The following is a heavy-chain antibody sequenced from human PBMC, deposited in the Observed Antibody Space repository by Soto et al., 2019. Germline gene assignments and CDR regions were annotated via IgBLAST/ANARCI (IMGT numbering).Heavy chain of an antibody. J-gene: IGHJ4*02. CDR1: GFTFSSYA. CDR2: ISYDGSNK. D-gene: IGHD3-10*01. Sequence: QVQLVESGGGVVQPGRSLRLFCAASGFTFSSYAMHWVRQAPGKGLEWVGVISYDGSNKYYADSVKGRFTISRDNSKNTLYLQMNSLRAEDMAVYYCAFDYYGSGSPIYYFDYWGQGTLVTVSS. V-gene: IGHV3-30-3*01. CDR3: AFDYYGSGSPIYYFDY.